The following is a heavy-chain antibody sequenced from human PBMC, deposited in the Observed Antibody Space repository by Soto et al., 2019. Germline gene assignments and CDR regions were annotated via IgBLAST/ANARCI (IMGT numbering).Heavy chain of an antibody. Sequence: ASVKVSCKAFGYTFTSYGISWVRQAPGQGLEWMGWISAYNGNTKYAQKFQGRVTMTRYTSTSTAYMELTSLRSDDTAVYYCARLNYDFWSGNQPPFDYWGQGTLVTVSS. CDR2: ISAYNGNT. CDR1: GYTFTSYG. CDR3: ARLNYDFWSGNQPPFDY. J-gene: IGHJ4*02. D-gene: IGHD3-3*01. V-gene: IGHV1-18*04.